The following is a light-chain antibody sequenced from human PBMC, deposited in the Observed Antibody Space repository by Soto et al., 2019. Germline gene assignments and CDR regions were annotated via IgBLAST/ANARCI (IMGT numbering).Light chain of an antibody. J-gene: IGLJ2*01. V-gene: IGLV2-14*01. Sequence: QSVLTQPASVSGSPGQSITISCTGTISDIGGYEYVSWYQHRPGEAPKLMIYEVRNRPSGVSSRFSGSKSDNTASLTISGLQAEDEADYYCSSYTSTSTLVVLGGGTKVTVL. CDR3: SSYTSTSTLVV. CDR1: ISDIGGYEY. CDR2: EVR.